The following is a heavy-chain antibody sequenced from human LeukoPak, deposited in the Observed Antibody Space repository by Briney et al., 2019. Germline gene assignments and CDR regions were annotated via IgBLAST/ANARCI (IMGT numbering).Heavy chain of an antibody. CDR1: GASISSSSYY. D-gene: IGHD3-10*01. CDR2: IYYSGST. Sequence: SETLSFTCTVSGASISSSSYYWGWIRQPPGKGLEWIGSIYYSGSTYYNPSLKSRVTISVDTSKNQFSLKLSSVTAADTAVYYCARHGSYGSGSYFAQNWGQGTLVTVSS. V-gene: IGHV4-39*01. CDR3: ARHGSYGSGSYFAQN. J-gene: IGHJ4*02.